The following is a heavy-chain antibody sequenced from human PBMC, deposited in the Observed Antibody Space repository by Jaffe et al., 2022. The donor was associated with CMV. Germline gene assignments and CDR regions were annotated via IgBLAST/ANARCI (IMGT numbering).Heavy chain of an antibody. CDR1: GYTFISYH. D-gene: IGHD3-16*01. CDR2: MNPNSGST. CDR3: AREGGWA. V-gene: IGHV1-8*01. J-gene: IGHJ5*02. Sequence: QVQLVQSGAEVKKPGASVKVSCKASGYTFISYHLNWVRQAPGQGLEWVGWMNPNSGSTGYAQKFQGRVIMTRNTSISTAYMELSSLRSEDTAVYYCAREGGWAWGQGTLVTVSS.